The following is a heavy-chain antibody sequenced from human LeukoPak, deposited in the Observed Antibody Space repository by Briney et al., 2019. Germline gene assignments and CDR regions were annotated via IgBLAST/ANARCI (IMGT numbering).Heavy chain of an antibody. D-gene: IGHD4-17*01. CDR2: ISPDGRST. CDR1: GFTYGNYL. CDR3: AKHKENYGDSCLDDY. J-gene: IGHJ4*02. Sequence: GGSLRLSCAASGFTYGNYLMHWVRQAPGKGLVWVSRISPDGRSTNYADFVKGRFTVSRDNAMNTVYLQMNSLRGEDTAVYYCAKHKENYGDSCLDDYWGQGTLVTVSS. V-gene: IGHV3-74*01.